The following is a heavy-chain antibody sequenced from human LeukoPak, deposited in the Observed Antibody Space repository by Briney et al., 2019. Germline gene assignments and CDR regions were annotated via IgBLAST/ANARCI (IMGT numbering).Heavy chain of an antibody. CDR2: INHSGST. CDR1: GRSFSGYY. CDR3: ARVNWYFDL. V-gene: IGHV4-34*01. Sequence: PSETLSLTCAVYGRSFSGYYWSWIRQPPGKGLEWIGEINHSGSTNYNPSLKSRVTISVDTSKNQFSLKLSSVTAADTAVYYCARVNWYFDLWGRGTLVTVSS. J-gene: IGHJ2*01.